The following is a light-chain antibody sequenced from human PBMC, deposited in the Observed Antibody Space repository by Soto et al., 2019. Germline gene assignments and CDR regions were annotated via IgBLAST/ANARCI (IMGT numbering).Light chain of an antibody. CDR2: DAS. Sequence: EIVLTQSPATLSLSPGERATLSCRASQNVRFYLAGYQQKPGQTPRLLNYDASKRASGIPARLSGIASGTYFTLTISSLEPEDFAVYYCQQRTNWSWTFGRGTKVEVK. CDR1: QNVRFY. J-gene: IGKJ1*01. CDR3: QQRTNWSWT. V-gene: IGKV3-11*01.